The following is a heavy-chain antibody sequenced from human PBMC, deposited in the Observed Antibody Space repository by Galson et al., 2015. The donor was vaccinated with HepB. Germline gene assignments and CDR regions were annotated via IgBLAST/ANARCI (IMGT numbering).Heavy chain of an antibody. CDR2: IIPYFGIA. D-gene: IGHD2-2*01. CDR1: GGTFSSYA. Sequence: SVKVSCKASGGTFSSYAISWVRQAPGQGLEWLGEIIPYFGIANYAQKFQGRVTITADKSTSTAYMELNSLRSEDTAVYYCARDLRAAIGNWFDPWGQGTLVTVSS. CDR3: ARDLRAAIGNWFDP. J-gene: IGHJ5*02. V-gene: IGHV1-69*10.